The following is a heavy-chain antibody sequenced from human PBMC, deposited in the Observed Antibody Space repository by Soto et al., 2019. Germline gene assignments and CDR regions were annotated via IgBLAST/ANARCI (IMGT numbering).Heavy chain of an antibody. V-gene: IGHV4-38-2*01. Sequence: PSETLSLTCAVSGYSITSGYYWGWIRQPPGKGLEWIGSIYHSGSTYYNPSLKSRVIISVDTSKNQFSLKLRSVTAADTAVYYCARVGIVVVVAATNPFDYWGQGTLVTVSS. J-gene: IGHJ4*02. CDR2: IYHSGST. D-gene: IGHD2-15*01. CDR3: ARVGIVVVVAATNPFDY. CDR1: GYSITSGYY.